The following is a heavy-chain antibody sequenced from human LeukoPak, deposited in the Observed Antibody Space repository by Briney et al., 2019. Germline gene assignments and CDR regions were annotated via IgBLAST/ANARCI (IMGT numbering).Heavy chain of an antibody. V-gene: IGHV3-7*01. CDR1: GFTFSSYW. J-gene: IGHJ4*02. CDR3: ARGLEHSGYDFYY. Sequence: GGSLRLSCAASGFTFSSYWMSWVRQAPGKGLEWVANIKQDGSEKYYVDSVKGRFTISRDNAKNSLYLQMNSLRAEDTAVYYCARGLEHSGYDFYYWGQGTLVTVSS. D-gene: IGHD5-12*01. CDR2: IKQDGSEK.